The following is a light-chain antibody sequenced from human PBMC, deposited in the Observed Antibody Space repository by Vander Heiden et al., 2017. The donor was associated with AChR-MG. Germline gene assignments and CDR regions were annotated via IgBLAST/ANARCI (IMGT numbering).Light chain of an antibody. V-gene: IGLV2-14*03. J-gene: IGLJ2*01. CDR3: SSYTSSSTQV. CDR1: SSDVGGYNY. Sequence: QSALTQPASVSGSPGQSITIPFTGTSSDVGGYNYVSWYQQHPGKAPKLMIYDVSKRPSGVSNRFSGSKSGNTASLTISGLQAEDEADYYCSSYTSSSTQVFGGGTKRTVL. CDR2: DVS.